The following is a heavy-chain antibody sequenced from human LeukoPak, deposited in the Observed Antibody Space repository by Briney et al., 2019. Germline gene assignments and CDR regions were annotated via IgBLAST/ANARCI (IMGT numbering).Heavy chain of an antibody. CDR1: GGSFSGYY. V-gene: IGHV4-34*01. Sequence: SETLSLTCAVYGGSFSGYYWSWIRQPPGKGLEWIGEINHSGSTNYNPSLKSRVTISVDTSKNQFSLKLSSVTAADTAVYYCARANYYDSNGVDYWGQGTLVTVSS. J-gene: IGHJ4*02. CDR2: INHSGST. CDR3: ARANYYDSNGVDY. D-gene: IGHD3-22*01.